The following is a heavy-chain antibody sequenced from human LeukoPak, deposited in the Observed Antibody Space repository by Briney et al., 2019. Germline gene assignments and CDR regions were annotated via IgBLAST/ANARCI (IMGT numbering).Heavy chain of an antibody. V-gene: IGHV3-30*01. J-gene: IGHJ4*02. CDR1: GFKFSSYA. Sequence: GRSLRLSCAASGFKFSSYAFHWVRQAPGQGLHWVAVISFDGTNIHYADSVKGRFTISRDNSNNTVYLHMNSLRLEDTAIYYCARARGAMSLWGQGTLVTVSS. CDR2: ISFDGTNI. CDR3: ARARGAMSL. D-gene: IGHD1-26*01.